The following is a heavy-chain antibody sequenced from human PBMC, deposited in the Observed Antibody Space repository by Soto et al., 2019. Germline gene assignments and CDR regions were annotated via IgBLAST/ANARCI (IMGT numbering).Heavy chain of an antibody. CDR3: VRDDDNLDTGLDH. J-gene: IGHJ4*02. V-gene: IGHV3-30*19. Sequence: QVQLVESGGGVVQPGGSLRLSCTASGFTFSSYGMHWVRQAPGKGLQWVAVIPHDGTYQYYLDSVKGRFTISRDNSKDTLYLQMNSLRVEDTAVYYCVRDDDNLDTGLDHWGQGTLVTVSS. D-gene: IGHD1-1*01. CDR1: GFTFSSYG. CDR2: IPHDGTYQ.